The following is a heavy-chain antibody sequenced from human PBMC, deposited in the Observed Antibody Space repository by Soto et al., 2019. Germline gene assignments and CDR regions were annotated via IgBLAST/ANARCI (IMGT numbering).Heavy chain of an antibody. J-gene: IGHJ4*02. Sequence: QVQLQESGPGLVKPSQTLSLTCTVSGGSISSGDHYWSWIRQPPGKGLEWIGYIYYSGSTYYNPSLKSRVTISVDTSKNQFSLKLSSVTAADTAVYYCARVADCSGGRCYFGVDYWGQGTLVTVSS. D-gene: IGHD2-15*01. CDR1: GGSISSGDHY. V-gene: IGHV4-30-4*01. CDR3: ARVADCSGGRCYFGVDY. CDR2: IYYSGST.